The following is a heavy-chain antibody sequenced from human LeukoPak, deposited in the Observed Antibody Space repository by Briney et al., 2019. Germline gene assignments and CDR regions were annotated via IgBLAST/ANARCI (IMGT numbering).Heavy chain of an antibody. Sequence: SETLSLTCTVSGGSVSSNDYYWGWIRQPPGKGLGWIGSIYYTGSTYYTPSLKSGVTISIDTSRNLFSLKLSSVTAADTAVYYCARAQLWFGELYYFDYWGQGTLVTVSS. CDR1: GGSVSSNDYY. CDR3: ARAQLWFGELYYFDY. D-gene: IGHD3-10*01. CDR2: IYYTGST. V-gene: IGHV4-39*07. J-gene: IGHJ4*02.